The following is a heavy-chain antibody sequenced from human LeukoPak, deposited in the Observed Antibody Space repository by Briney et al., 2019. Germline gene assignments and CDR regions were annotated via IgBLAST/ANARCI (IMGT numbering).Heavy chain of an antibody. CDR1: GYSISSGYY. Sequence: PSETLSLTCTVSGYSISSGYYWGWIRQPPGKGLEWIGSIYHSGSTYYNPSLKSRVTISVDTSKNQFSLKLSSVTAADTAVYYCARKGGGAPYYDFWPHWYFDLWGRGTLVTVSS. CDR2: IYHSGST. J-gene: IGHJ2*01. D-gene: IGHD3-3*01. V-gene: IGHV4-38-2*02. CDR3: ARKGGGAPYYDFWPHWYFDL.